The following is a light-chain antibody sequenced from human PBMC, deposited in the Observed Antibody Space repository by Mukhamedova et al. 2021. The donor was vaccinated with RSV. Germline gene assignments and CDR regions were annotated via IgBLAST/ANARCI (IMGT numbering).Light chain of an antibody. CDR2: DAS. Sequence: WYQRRVHGKARKVLIYDASTLQSGVPSRFSGGGSGREFTLTISSLQPEDFATYYCQQSFTAPTFGQGTKVEI. CDR3: QQSFTAPT. V-gene: IGKV1-39*01. J-gene: IGKJ1*01.